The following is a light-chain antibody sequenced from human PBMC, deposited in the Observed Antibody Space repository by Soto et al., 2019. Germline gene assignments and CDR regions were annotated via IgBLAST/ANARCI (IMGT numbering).Light chain of an antibody. J-gene: IGLJ2*01. CDR3: AAWDDNLSGVV. Sequence: QSVLTQSPSASGTPGQRVTISCSGSSSNIGNNYVYWYQQVPGTAPKLLIYSDDQRPSGVPGRFSGSKSGTSASLAISGLRSEDETDYYCAAWDDNLSGVVFGGGTKVTVL. CDR2: SDD. V-gene: IGLV1-47*02. CDR1: SSNIGNNY.